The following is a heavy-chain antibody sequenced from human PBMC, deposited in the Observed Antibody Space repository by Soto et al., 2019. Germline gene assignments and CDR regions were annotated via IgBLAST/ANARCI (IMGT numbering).Heavy chain of an antibody. D-gene: IGHD1-26*01. CDR2: IYYSGST. CDR1: VGSVISGSYY. CDR3: ARFLVGASRGGWFDP. V-gene: IGHV4-61*01. Sequence: PSETLSLTCTFSVGSVISGSYYWSWIRQPPGKGLEWIGYIYYSGSTNYNPSLKSRVTISVDTSKNQFSLKLSSVTAADTAVYYRARFLVGASRGGWFDPWGQGTLVTVSS. J-gene: IGHJ5*02.